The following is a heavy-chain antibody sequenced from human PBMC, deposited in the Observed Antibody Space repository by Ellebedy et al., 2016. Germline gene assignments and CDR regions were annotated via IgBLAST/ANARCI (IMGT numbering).Heavy chain of an antibody. CDR2: IHHTGSS. CDR3: ARVEGARFGIDSVDYRYGMDV. CDR1: GDSITNYY. D-gene: IGHD4-11*01. V-gene: IGHV4-59*01. Sequence: SETLSLTCNVSGDSITNYYWTWIRQPPGKGLEWIGYIHHTGSSKYNPSLMSRVAISVDTSKNQISLKLTAVTAADTAVYYCARVEGARFGIDSVDYRYGMDVWGQGTTVTVS. J-gene: IGHJ6*02.